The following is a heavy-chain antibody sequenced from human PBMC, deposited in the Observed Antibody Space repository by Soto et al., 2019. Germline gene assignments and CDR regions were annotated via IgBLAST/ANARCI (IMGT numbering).Heavy chain of an antibody. D-gene: IGHD2-2*02. CDR1: GGTFSSST. CDR2: IIPIIDIT. CDR3: ARGGYCSGASCYSYFDY. Sequence: QVQLVQSGAEVKKPGSSVKVSCKASGGTFSSSTFTWVRQAPGQGLEWMGRIIPIIDITNYAQNFQGRVTITADKSTSKAYMELSSLTSEDTAVYFCARGGYCSGASCYSYFDYWGQGTLVTVSS. V-gene: IGHV1-69*02. J-gene: IGHJ4*02.